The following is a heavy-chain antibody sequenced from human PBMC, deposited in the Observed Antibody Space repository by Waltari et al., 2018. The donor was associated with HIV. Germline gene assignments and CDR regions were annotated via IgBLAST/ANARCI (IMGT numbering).Heavy chain of an antibody. V-gene: IGHV4-39*01. CDR3: ARHVGSFYRSSSDLGFDY. CDR1: GGSISSYSNC. J-gene: IGHJ4*02. D-gene: IGHD6-6*01. Sequence: QLQLKESGPGLVKPSETLHLTCTVSGGSISSYSNCWGWIRQPPGKGLEWIGSIFYSGSTYDHPSLKSRVTISVDTSKNQCSLKLSSVTAADTAVYYCARHVGSFYRSSSDLGFDYWGQGTLVTVSS. CDR2: IFYSGST.